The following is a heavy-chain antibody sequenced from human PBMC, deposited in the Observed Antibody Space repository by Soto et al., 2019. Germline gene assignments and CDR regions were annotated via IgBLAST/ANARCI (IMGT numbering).Heavy chain of an antibody. D-gene: IGHD3-22*01. Sequence: PGWSLRLSCAASGFTFSSYGMHWVRQAPGKGLEWVAVISYDGNNKYYADSVKGRFTISRDNSKNTLYLQMNSLRAEDTAVYYCAKPNYYDSSGYYYVGGPFDYWGQGTLVTVSS. J-gene: IGHJ4*02. V-gene: IGHV3-30*18. CDR3: AKPNYYDSSGYYYVGGPFDY. CDR2: ISYDGNNK. CDR1: GFTFSSYG.